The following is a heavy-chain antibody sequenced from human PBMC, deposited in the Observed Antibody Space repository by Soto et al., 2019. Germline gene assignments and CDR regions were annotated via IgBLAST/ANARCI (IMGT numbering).Heavy chain of an antibody. CDR2: IIPIFGTA. Sequence: SVKVSCKASGGTFSSYAISWVRQAPGQGLEWMGGIIPIFGTANYAQKFQGRVTITADESTSTAYMELSSLRSEDTAVYYCARELAVAGPHYYYYGMDVWGQGTTVTVSS. CDR1: GGTFSSYA. D-gene: IGHD6-19*01. V-gene: IGHV1-69*13. CDR3: ARELAVAGPHYYYYGMDV. J-gene: IGHJ6*02.